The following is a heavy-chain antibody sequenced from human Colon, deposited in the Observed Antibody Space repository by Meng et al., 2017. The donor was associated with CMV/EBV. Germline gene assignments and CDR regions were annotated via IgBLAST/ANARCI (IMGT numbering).Heavy chain of an antibody. CDR3: AKDRAYCGSFSCSPNYFDG. CDR1: GFTFSNYW. D-gene: IGHD2-21*01. V-gene: IGHV3-7*01. Sequence: GGSLRLSCVVSGFTFSNYWMHWVRQAPGKGLEWVANINLHGTEKYYEDSVRGRFTICRDNARNSLCLQMNSLRVEDTAVYYCAKDRAYCGSFSCSPNYFDGWGQGNLVTVSS. CDR2: INLHGTEK. J-gene: IGHJ4*02.